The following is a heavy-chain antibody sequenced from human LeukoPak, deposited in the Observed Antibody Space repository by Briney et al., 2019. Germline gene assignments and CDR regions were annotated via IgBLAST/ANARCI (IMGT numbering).Heavy chain of an antibody. V-gene: IGHV3-48*03. D-gene: IGHD5-12*01. J-gene: IGHJ5*02. CDR2: ISDGGRTI. CDR1: GFTFSSYG. Sequence: PGGSLRLSCAVSGFTFSSYGMHCVRQDPGKGQEWVSYISDGGRTIYYADSVKGRFTMSRDNAKNSLFLQMNRLRAEDTAVYYCVRDYSGWSLDPWGQGTLVTVSS. CDR3: VRDYSGWSLDP.